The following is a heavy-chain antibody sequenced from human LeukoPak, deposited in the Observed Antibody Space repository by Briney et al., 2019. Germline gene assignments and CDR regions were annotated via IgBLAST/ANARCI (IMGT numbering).Heavy chain of an antibody. V-gene: IGHV3-21*01. CDR1: GFTFSSYS. J-gene: IGHJ6*02. D-gene: IGHD3-3*01. CDR2: ISSSSSYI. CDR3: ARDSSITIFGVVIPSYYGMDV. Sequence: GGSLRLSCAASGFTFSSYSMNWVRQAPGKGLEWVSSISSSSSYIYYADSVKGRFTISRDNAKNSLYLQMNSLRAEDTAVYYCARDSSITIFGVVIPSYYGMDVWGQGTTVTVSS.